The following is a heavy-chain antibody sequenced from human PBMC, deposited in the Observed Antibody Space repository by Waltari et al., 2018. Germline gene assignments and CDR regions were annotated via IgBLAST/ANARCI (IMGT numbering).Heavy chain of an antibody. Sequence: QVQLVQSGAEVKKPGASVKVSCKASGYTFTSYAMHWVRQAPGQRLEWMGWINAGNRNTKYSQKFQGRVTINRDTSASTAYMELSSLRSEDTAVYYCARAPIVVVIAITYGMDVWGQGTTVTVSS. V-gene: IGHV1-3*01. CDR2: INAGNRNT. D-gene: IGHD2-21*01. J-gene: IGHJ6*02. CDR3: ARAPIVVVIAITYGMDV. CDR1: GYTFTSYA.